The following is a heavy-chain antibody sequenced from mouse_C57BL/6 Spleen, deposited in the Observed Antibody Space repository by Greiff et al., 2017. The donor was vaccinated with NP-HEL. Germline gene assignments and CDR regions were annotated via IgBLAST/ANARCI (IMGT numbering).Heavy chain of an antibody. Sequence: QVQLQQSGAELVRPGSSVKLSCKASGYTFTSYWMDWVKQRPGQGLEWIGNIYPSDSETHYNQKFKDKATLTVDKSSSTAYMQLSSLTSEDSAVYYCAREVDSSGYVWGQGTTLTVSS. CDR2: IYPSDSET. J-gene: IGHJ2*01. CDR1: GYTFTSYW. D-gene: IGHD3-2*02. CDR3: AREVDSSGYV. V-gene: IGHV1-61*01.